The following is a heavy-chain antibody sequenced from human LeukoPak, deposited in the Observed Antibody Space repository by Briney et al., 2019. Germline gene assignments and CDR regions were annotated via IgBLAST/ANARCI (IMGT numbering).Heavy chain of an antibody. Sequence: GESLNISCNGSGYSFTSYWLGWVRQMPGKGLEWMGIIYPGDSDTRYSPSFQGQVTISADKSISTAYLQWSSLKASDTAMYYCARHRAPHCSSTSCLIDAFDIWGQGTMVTVSS. J-gene: IGHJ3*02. CDR3: ARHRAPHCSSTSCLIDAFDI. V-gene: IGHV5-51*01. D-gene: IGHD2-2*01. CDR1: GYSFTSYW. CDR2: IYPGDSDT.